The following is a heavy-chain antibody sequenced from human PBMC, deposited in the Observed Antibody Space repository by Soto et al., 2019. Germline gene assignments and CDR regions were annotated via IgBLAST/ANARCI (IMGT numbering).Heavy chain of an antibody. CDR2: MNPNSGNT. CDR3: ARGHTVAGIYYYYYYYMDV. J-gene: IGHJ6*03. V-gene: IGHV1-8*01. CDR1: GYTFTSYD. Sequence: ASVKLSCTASGYTFTSYDINWVRQATGQGLEWMGWMNPNSGNTGYAQKFQGRVTMTRNTSISTAYMELSSLRSEDTAVYYCARGHTVAGIYYYYYYYMDVWGKGTTVTVSS. D-gene: IGHD6-19*01.